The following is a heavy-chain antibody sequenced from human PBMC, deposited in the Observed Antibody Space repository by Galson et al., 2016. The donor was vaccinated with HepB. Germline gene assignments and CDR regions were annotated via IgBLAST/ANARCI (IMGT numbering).Heavy chain of an antibody. CDR3: ARHSGYSSSWYFFEALDY. J-gene: IGHJ4*02. Sequence: PPGKGLEWIGSIYYSGSTYYNPSLKSRVTISVDTSKNQFSLKLSSVTAADTAVYYCARHSGYSSSWYFFEALDYWGQGTLVTVSS. D-gene: IGHD6-13*01. CDR2: IYYSGST. V-gene: IGHV4-39*01.